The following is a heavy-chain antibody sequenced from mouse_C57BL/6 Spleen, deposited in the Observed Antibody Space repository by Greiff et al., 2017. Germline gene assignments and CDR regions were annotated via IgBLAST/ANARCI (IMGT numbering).Heavy chain of an antibody. CDR1: GYTFTSYW. CDR2: IHPNSGST. Sequence: VQLQQPGAELVKPGASVKLSCKASGYTFTSYWMHWVQQRPGQGLEWIGMIHPNSGSTNYNEKFKSKATLTVDKSSSTAYMQLSSLTSEDSAVYYCARGAYDGYYEGNYFDYWGQGTTLTVSS. J-gene: IGHJ2*01. D-gene: IGHD2-3*01. V-gene: IGHV1-64*01. CDR3: ARGAYDGYYEGNYFDY.